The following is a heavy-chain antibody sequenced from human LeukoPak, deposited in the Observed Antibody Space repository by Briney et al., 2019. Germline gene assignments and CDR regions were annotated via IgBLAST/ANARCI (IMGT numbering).Heavy chain of an antibody. CDR1: GASITFGTNY. D-gene: IGHD3-16*01. Sequence: SETLSLTCTVSGASITFGTNYWSWVRQPAGKGLEWIGHFYTGGSTNYNPSLKSRVTISVDTSNNQFSLNLDSMTAADTTVYYCARRSGGAFYYFDYWGQGSLVTVSS. CDR3: ARRSGGAFYYFDY. J-gene: IGHJ4*02. V-gene: IGHV4-61*09. CDR2: FYTGGST.